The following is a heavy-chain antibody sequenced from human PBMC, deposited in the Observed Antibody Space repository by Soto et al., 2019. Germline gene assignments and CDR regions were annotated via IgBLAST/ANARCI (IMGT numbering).Heavy chain of an antibody. J-gene: IGHJ5*02. Sequence: SETLSLTCTVSGGSVSSGTYYWSWIRQPPGKGLEWIGYIYYPGSTNYNPSLKSRVTISIDTSKNQFSLKLSSVTAADTAVFDCARGLGTICGSYRRSLGQGTLVAVSS. CDR1: GGSVSSGTYY. V-gene: IGHV4-61*01. CDR2: IYYPGST. D-gene: IGHD2-15*01. CDR3: ARGLGTICGSYRRS.